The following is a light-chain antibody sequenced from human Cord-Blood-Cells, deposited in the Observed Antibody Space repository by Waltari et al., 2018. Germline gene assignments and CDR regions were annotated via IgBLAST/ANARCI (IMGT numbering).Light chain of an antibody. Sequence: QSALTQLASVSGSLGQAITISCTGTSSDVGRYNYVYWYQQPPGKAPNLLIYEVRNRPSGGSNRFYGSESGNTASLTISGLQAEDEADYYCSSYTRSSTLVVFGGGTKLTVL. J-gene: IGLJ2*01. CDR1: SSDVGRYNY. CDR3: SSYTRSSTLVV. CDR2: EVR. V-gene: IGLV2-14*01.